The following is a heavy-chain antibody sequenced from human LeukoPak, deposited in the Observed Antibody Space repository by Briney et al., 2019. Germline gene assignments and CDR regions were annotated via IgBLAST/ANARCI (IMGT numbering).Heavy chain of an antibody. CDR3: ARALVGATTYYYYYYMDV. CDR1: GGTFSSYA. CDR2: IIPIFGTA. D-gene: IGHD1-26*01. J-gene: IGHJ6*03. Sequence: SVKVSCKASGGTFSSYAISWVRQAPGQGLEWMGRIIPIFGTANYAQKFQGRVTITTDESTSTAYMVLSSLRSEDTAVYYCARALVGATTYYYYYYMDVWGKGTTVTVSS. V-gene: IGHV1-69*05.